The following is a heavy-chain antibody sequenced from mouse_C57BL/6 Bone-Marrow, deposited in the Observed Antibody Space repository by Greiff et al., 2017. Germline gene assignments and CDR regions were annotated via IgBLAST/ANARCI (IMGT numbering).Heavy chain of an antibody. V-gene: IGHV1-20*01. D-gene: IGHD1-1*01. J-gene: IGHJ2*01. CDR3: ARSDYYGSSYGY. CDR1: GYSFTGYF. CDR2: INPYNGDT. Sequence: EVQLQQSGPELVKPGDSVKISCKASGYSFTGYFMNWVMQSHGKSLEWIGRINPYNGDTFYNQKFKVKATLTVDKSSSTAHMELRSLTSEDSAVYYCARSDYYGSSYGYWGQGTTLTVSS.